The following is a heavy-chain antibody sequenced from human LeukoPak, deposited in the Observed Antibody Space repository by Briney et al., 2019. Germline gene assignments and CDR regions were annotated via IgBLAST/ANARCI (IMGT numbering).Heavy chain of an antibody. D-gene: IGHD4-17*01. Sequence: ASVKVSCKASEYTFTGYYMHWVRQAPGQGLEWMGWINPNSGGTNYAQKFQGRVTMTRDTSISTAYMELSRLRSDDTAVYYCARAPDYGDYYFDYWGQGTLVTVSS. CDR1: EYTFTGYY. J-gene: IGHJ4*02. CDR3: ARAPDYGDYYFDY. V-gene: IGHV1-2*02. CDR2: INPNSGGT.